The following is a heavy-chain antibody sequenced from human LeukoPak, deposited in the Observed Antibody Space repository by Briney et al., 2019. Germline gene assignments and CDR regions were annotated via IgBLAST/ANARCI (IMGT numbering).Heavy chain of an antibody. Sequence: PGGSLRLFCAAPGFTFSSYGMHWVRQAPGKGLDWVAVISYDGSNKYYADSVKGRFTISRDNSKNTLYLQMNSLRVEDTAVYYCANYGDYERIDYWGQGTLVTVSS. J-gene: IGHJ4*02. CDR2: ISYDGSNK. CDR1: GFTFSSYG. V-gene: IGHV3-30*18. CDR3: ANYGDYERIDY. D-gene: IGHD4-17*01.